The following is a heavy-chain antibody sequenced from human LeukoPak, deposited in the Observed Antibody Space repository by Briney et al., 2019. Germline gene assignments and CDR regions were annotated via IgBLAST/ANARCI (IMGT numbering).Heavy chain of an antibody. CDR3: AKDAMTTVTTPTVYYYYGMDL. Sequence: PGGSLRLSCAASGFTFSSYWMSWVRQAPGKGLEWVAVISYDGSNKYYADSVKGRFTISRDNSKNTLYLQMNSLRAEDTAVYYCAKDAMTTVTTPTVYYYYGMDLWGQGTTVTVSS. D-gene: IGHD4-4*01. V-gene: IGHV3-30*18. CDR1: GFTFSSYW. J-gene: IGHJ6*02. CDR2: ISYDGSNK.